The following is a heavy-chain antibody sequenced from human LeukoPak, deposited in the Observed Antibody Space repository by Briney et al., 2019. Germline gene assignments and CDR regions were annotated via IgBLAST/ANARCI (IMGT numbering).Heavy chain of an antibody. CDR3: TTDPWHGLDV. CDR2: IKSNTEGGTT. D-gene: IGHD5-12*01. V-gene: IGHV3-15*07. CDR1: NFTFSDAW. Sequence: GGSLRLSCAGHNFTFSDAWMNWVRQAPGKGLEWVGRIKSNTEGGTTDYVAPVKGRFTIPRDDSKNTVYLQMNSLKTEDTAVYYCTTDPWHGLDVWGQGTTVTVSS. J-gene: IGHJ6*02.